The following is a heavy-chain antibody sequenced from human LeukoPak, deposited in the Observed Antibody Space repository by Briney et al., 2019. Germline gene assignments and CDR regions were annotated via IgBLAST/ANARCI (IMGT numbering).Heavy chain of an antibody. J-gene: IGHJ5*02. CDR1: GGSFSGYY. CDR2: INHSGNT. D-gene: IGHD4-17*01. Sequence: SETLSLTCAVYGGSFSGYYWSWIRQPPGKGLEWIGEINHSGNTNYNPSLKSRDTISVDTSKNQFSLKLSSVTAADTAVYYCARGLTTVTTFNWFDPWGQGTLVTVSS. V-gene: IGHV4-34*01. CDR3: ARGLTTVTTFNWFDP.